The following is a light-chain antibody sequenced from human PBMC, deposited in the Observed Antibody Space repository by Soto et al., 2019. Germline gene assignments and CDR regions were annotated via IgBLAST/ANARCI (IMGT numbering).Light chain of an antibody. Sequence: MVLTQSPGTLSLSPGESATLSCRATQSVSSGYLAWYAQQPGQAPMLLIYRASSTATAIPDRFSGSGSGTDFTLTISRLEPDELAVYYCQQYDTSPLSFGGGTKVEIK. V-gene: IGKV3-20*01. CDR1: QSVSSGY. CDR2: RAS. CDR3: QQYDTSPLS. J-gene: IGKJ4*01.